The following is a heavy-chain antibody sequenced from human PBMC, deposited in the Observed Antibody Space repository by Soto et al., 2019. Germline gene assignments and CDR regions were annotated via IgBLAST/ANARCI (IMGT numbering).Heavy chain of an antibody. CDR2: ISSTTNYI. Sequence: PGGSLRLSCAASGFTFTRYSMNWVRQAPGKGLEWVSSISSTTNYIYYGDSMKGRFTISRDNAKNSLYLEMNSLRAEDTAVYYCARESEDLTSNFDYWGQGTLVTVSS. J-gene: IGHJ4*02. CDR3: ARESEDLTSNFDY. CDR1: GFTFTRYS. V-gene: IGHV3-21*06.